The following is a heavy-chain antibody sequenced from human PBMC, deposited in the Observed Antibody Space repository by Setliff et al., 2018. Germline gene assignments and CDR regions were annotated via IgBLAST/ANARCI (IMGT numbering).Heavy chain of an antibody. CDR1: GYTFTGYS. Sequence: SVKVSCKASGYTFTGYSIHWVRQAPGQGLEWMGGTFPTFDRPKYEQKFQDRVKITADESTNTVYIEFSSLRSEDSAVYYCTRGKMDVVAAAGKYCAMDVWGQGTTVTVSS. J-gene: IGHJ6*02. V-gene: IGHV1-69*13. CDR3: TRGKMDVVAAAGKYCAMDV. D-gene: IGHD6-13*01. CDR2: TFPTFDRP.